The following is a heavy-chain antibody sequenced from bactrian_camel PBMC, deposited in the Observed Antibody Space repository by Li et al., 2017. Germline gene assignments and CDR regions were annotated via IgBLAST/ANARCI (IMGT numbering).Heavy chain of an antibody. J-gene: IGHJ4*01. CDR3: ANNGGWYNFDY. Sequence: HVQLVESGGGLVQPGGSLRLSCAASGFTFSDYQMNWVRQAPGKGLEWVSATKHGGDTTYYADSVKGRFAISRDNAKNTLYLQLNSLKTEDTAMYYCANNGGWYNFDYWGQGTQVTV. CDR1: GFTFSDYQ. CDR2: TKHGGDTT. D-gene: IGHD6*01. V-gene: IGHV3S1*01.